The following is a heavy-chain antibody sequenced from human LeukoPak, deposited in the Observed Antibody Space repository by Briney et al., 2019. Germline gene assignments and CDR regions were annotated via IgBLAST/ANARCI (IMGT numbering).Heavy chain of an antibody. CDR2: IASDGSST. V-gene: IGHV3-74*01. Sequence: GGSLRLSCAASGFTFSSYAMSWVRQAPGKGLEWVSRIASDGSSTTYADSVKGRFSISRDNAKNTLYLQMNSLRVEDTAVYYCARGRPHGNDYWGQGTLVTVSS. D-gene: IGHD4-23*01. CDR3: ARGRPHGNDY. J-gene: IGHJ4*02. CDR1: GFTFSSYA.